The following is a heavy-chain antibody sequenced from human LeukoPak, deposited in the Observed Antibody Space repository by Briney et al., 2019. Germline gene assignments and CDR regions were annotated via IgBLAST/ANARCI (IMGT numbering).Heavy chain of an antibody. Sequence: SLRLSCVASRLTFSSCEMNWVGQAPGKGGEWVSYISSSGSTIYYADSVKGRFTISRDNAKNTLYLQMNSMRAEETAVYYCAREGQLVPRGYYYYYYMDVWGKGTTVTVSS. CDR1: RLTFSSCE. D-gene: IGHD6-6*01. J-gene: IGHJ6*03. CDR2: ISSSGSTI. CDR3: AREGQLVPRGYYYYYYMDV. V-gene: IGHV3-48*03.